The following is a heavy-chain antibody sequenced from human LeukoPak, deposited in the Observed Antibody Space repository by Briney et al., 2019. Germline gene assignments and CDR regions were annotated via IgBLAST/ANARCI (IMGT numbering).Heavy chain of an antibody. Sequence: GGSLRLSCAASGFTFSSYAMSWVRQASGKGLEWVSAISGSGGSTYYADSVKGRFTISRDNSKNTLYLQMNSLRAEDTAVYYCAKDRQAGYYYYYYMDVWGKGTTVTVSS. CDR1: GFTFSSYA. CDR2: ISGSGGST. CDR3: AKDRQAGYYYYYYMDV. J-gene: IGHJ6*03. V-gene: IGHV3-23*01.